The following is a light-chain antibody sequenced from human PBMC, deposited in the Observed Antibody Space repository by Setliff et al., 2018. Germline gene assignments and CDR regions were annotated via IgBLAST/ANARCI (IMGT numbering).Light chain of an antibody. CDR2: GYS. CDR1: SSNIGADND. J-gene: IGLJ1*01. Sequence: QSALTQPRSVSGAPGQRVTISCTGSSSNIGADNDVHWYQQYPGTAPKLLIYGYSVRPSGVPDRFSGSRSGASVSLAITGLRPDDEADYYCQSYDNRLNAYIFGPGTKVTVL. V-gene: IGLV1-40*03. CDR3: QSYDNRLNAYI.